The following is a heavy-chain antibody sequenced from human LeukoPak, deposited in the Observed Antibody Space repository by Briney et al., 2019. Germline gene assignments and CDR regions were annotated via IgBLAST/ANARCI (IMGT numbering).Heavy chain of an antibody. CDR3: ARVVAVAGRAFDI. D-gene: IGHD6-19*01. CDR2: ISSSSYI. Sequence: GGSLRLSCAASGFTFSSYSMNWVRQAPGKGLEWVSSISSSSYIYYADSVKGRFTISRDNAKSSLYLQMNSLRAEDTAVYYCARVVAVAGRAFDIWGQGTMVTVSS. V-gene: IGHV3-21*01. CDR1: GFTFSSYS. J-gene: IGHJ3*02.